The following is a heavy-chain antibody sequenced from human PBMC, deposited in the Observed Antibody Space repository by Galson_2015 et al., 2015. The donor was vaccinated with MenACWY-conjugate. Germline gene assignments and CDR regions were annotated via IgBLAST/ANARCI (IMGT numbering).Heavy chain of an antibody. CDR1: GFTFSIYS. Sequence: SLRLSCAASGFTFSIYSMSWVRQAPGKGLEWVSAISGSGGSTYYADSVKGRFTISRDNSKNTLYLQMDSLRAEDTAIYYCAKAYIVVVPDAAYDCWGQGALVTVSS. D-gene: IGHD2-2*01. CDR2: ISGSGGST. J-gene: IGHJ4*02. CDR3: AKAYIVVVPDAAYDC. V-gene: IGHV3-23*01.